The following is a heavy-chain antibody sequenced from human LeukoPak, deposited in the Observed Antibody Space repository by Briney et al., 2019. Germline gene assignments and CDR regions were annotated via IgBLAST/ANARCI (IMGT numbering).Heavy chain of an antibody. CDR3: ARSLRSGYSYDLGNNWFDP. Sequence: SQTLSLTCAISGDSVSSNSAAWNWIRQSPSRGLEWLGRTYHRSKWYNDYAVSVKSRITINPDTSKNQFSLQLNSVTPEDTAVYYCARSLRSGYSYDLGNNWFDPWGQGTLVTVSS. CDR1: GDSVSSNSAA. CDR2: TYHRSKWYN. D-gene: IGHD5-18*01. V-gene: IGHV6-1*01. J-gene: IGHJ5*02.